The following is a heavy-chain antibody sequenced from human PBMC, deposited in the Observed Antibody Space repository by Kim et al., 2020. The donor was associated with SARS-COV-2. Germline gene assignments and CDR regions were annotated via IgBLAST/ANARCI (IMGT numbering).Heavy chain of an antibody. Sequence: SETLSLTCTVSGGSISSYYWSWIRQPPGKGLEWIGYIYYSGSTNYNPSLKSRVTISVDTSKNQFSLKLSSVTAADTAVYYCARSYIALRYYGMDVWGQGTTVTVSS. V-gene: IGHV4-59*13. CDR1: GGSISSYY. J-gene: IGHJ6*02. CDR2: IYYSGST. D-gene: IGHD5-12*01. CDR3: ARSYIALRYYGMDV.